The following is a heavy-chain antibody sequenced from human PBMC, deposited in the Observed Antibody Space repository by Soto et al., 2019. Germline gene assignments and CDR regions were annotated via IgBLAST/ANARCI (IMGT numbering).Heavy chain of an antibody. J-gene: IGHJ4*02. V-gene: IGHV3-30-3*01. CDR1: GFTFSSYA. Sequence: PGGSLRLSCAASGFTFSSYAMHWVRQAPGKGLEWVAVISYDGSNKYYADSVKGRFTISRDNPKNTLYLQMNSLRAEDTAVYYCARNVLRFLEWLPVDYWGQGTLVTVSS. CDR3: ARNVLRFLEWLPVDY. CDR2: ISYDGSNK. D-gene: IGHD3-3*01.